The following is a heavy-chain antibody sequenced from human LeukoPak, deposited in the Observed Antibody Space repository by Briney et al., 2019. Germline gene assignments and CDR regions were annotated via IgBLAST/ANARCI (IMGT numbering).Heavy chain of an antibody. Sequence: SETLSLTCAVYGGSFSGYYWSWIRQPPGKGLEWIGEINHSGSTDYNPSLKSRVTISVDTSKNQFSLKLSSVTAADTAVYYCSTAMVSPFDYWGQGTLVTVSS. D-gene: IGHD3-10*01. J-gene: IGHJ4*02. V-gene: IGHV4-34*01. CDR3: STAMVSPFDY. CDR1: GGSFSGYY. CDR2: INHSGST.